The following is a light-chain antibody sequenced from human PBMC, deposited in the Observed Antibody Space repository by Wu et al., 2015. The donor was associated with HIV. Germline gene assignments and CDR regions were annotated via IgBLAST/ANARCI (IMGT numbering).Light chain of an antibody. CDR3: QQCYDWPIT. CDR1: QSIGSR. J-gene: IGKJ5*01. CDR2: GAS. V-gene: IGKV3-15*01. Sequence: EIVMTQSPVTLSVSLGQRATLSCWASQSIGSRLAWYQQKPGQAPRLLIYGASTRATDIPARFSGSGSGTCFTLTTSSLQSEDFAVYYCQQCYDWPITFGQGTRLDIK.